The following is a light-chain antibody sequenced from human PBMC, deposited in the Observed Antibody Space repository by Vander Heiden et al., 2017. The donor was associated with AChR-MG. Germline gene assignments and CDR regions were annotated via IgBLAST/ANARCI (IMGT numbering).Light chain of an antibody. V-gene: IGKV3-11*01. CDR3: HQRNNWPLT. J-gene: IGKJ4*01. CDR1: QSVSTY. Sequence: ETVLTQYPATLSVSPGERVTLSCRASQSVSTYLAWYQQKPGQIPRLLIYDASYRASGVPVRFSGSGSGTDFTLTISSLEPEDFAVYYCHQRNNWPLTFGGGTKLEI. CDR2: DAS.